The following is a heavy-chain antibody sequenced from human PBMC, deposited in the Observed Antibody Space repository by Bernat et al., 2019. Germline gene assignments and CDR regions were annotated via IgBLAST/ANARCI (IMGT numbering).Heavy chain of an antibody. CDR1: GFTFSTYA. Sequence: VQLVESGGGVVQPGRSLRLSCAASGFTFSTYAMSWVRQAPGKGLEWVSGYSGSGTTEYADSVKGRFIISRDNSKNTLFLQMHSLRAEDTAVYYCARYSCTATNCHPRTFDYWGRGDLVTVSS. D-gene: IGHD2-15*01. CDR2: YSGSGTT. V-gene: IGHV3-23*04. J-gene: IGHJ4*02. CDR3: ARYSCTATNCHPRTFDY.